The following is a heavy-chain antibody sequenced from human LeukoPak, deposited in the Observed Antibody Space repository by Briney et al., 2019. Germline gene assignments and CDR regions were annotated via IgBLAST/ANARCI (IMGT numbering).Heavy chain of an antibody. V-gene: IGHV3-23*01. D-gene: IGHD5-18*01. CDR2: MSGSGDNT. CDR3: AKDDAAMVTLFDY. J-gene: IGHJ4*02. CDR1: GFTFSSYA. Sequence: GGSLRLSCAASGFTFSSYAMSWVRQAPGKGLEWVSAMSGSGDNTFYTDSVKGRFTISRDNSKNTLYLQMNSLRAEDTAVYYCAKDDAAMVTLFDYWGQGTLVTVSS.